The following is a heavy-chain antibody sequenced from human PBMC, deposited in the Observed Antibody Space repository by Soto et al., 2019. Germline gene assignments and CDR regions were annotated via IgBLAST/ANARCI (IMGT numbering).Heavy chain of an antibody. D-gene: IGHD3-16*01. CDR3: ARYDGRY. V-gene: IGHV4-59*01. CDR2: IYYSGST. J-gene: IGHJ4*02. CDR1: RPSISRSY. Sequence: SQTLSLTCTVSRPSISRSYWSWIRQPPGKGLEWIGYIYYSGSTNYNPSLKSRVTISVDTSKNQFSLKLSSVTAADTAVYYCARYDGRYWGQGTLVTVS.